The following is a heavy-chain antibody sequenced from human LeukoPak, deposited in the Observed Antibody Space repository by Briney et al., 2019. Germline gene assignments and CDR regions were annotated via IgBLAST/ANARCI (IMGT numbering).Heavy chain of an antibody. J-gene: IGHJ4*02. V-gene: IGHV3-7*01. CDR2: IKQDGSEK. CDR3: ARDDLRVVVAATGFDY. Sequence: GGSLRLSCAASGFTFSNYWMSWDRQAPGKGLEWVANIKQDGSEKYYVDSVKGRFTISRDNAKNSLYLQMNSLRAEDTAVYYCARDDLRVVVAATGFDYWGQGTLVTVSS. CDR1: GFTFSNYW. D-gene: IGHD2-15*01.